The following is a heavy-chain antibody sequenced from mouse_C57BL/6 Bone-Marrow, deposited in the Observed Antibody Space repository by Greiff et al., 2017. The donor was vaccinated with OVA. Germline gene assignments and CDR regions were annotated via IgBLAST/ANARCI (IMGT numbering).Heavy chain of an antibody. Sequence: EVQLQQSGPELVKPGASVKIPCKASGYTFTDYYMDWVKQSHGKSLEWIGDINPNNGGTIYNQKFKGKATLTVDKSSSTADMELRSLTSEDAAVYYCARVITYWYYEVWGTGTTVTVAS. D-gene: IGHD2-4*01. CDR1: GYTFTDYY. J-gene: IGHJ1*03. CDR3: ARVITYWYYEV. CDR2: INPNNGGT. V-gene: IGHV1-18*01.